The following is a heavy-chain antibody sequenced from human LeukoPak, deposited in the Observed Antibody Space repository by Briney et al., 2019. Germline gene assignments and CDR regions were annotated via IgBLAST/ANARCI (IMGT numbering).Heavy chain of an antibody. V-gene: IGHV4-4*07. J-gene: IGHJ4*02. CDR3: ARVSSAGIWDY. CDR1: GGSFSGYY. Sequence: SETLSLSCTVSGGSFSGYYWSWIRQPTGKGLEWIGRIYTSGSTNYNPSLKSRVTMSVDTSKNQFSLKLSSVTAADTAVYYCARVSSAGIWDYWGQGTLVTVSS. D-gene: IGHD6-19*01. CDR2: IYTSGST.